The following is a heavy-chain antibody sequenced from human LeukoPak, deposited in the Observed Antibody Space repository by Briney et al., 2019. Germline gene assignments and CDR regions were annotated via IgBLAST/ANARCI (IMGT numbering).Heavy chain of an antibody. D-gene: IGHD4-17*01. Sequence: PSETLSLTCTVSGVSISSNYWSWIRQPPGKGLEWIGYIYYSGSTNYNPSLKSRVTMSVDTSKNQFSLKLSSVTAADTAVYYCARGVDGDYVYYFDYWGQGTLVTVSS. V-gene: IGHV4-59*12. CDR1: GVSISSNY. CDR3: ARGVDGDYVYYFDY. CDR2: IYYSGST. J-gene: IGHJ4*02.